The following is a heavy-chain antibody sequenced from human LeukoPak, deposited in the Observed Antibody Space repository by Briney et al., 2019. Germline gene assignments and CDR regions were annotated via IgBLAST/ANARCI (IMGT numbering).Heavy chain of an antibody. J-gene: IGHJ4*02. CDR2: IYYSGST. CDR1: GGSVSSGSYY. D-gene: IGHD3-22*01. Sequence: SETLSLTCTVSGGSVSSGSYYWSWIRQPPGKGLEWIGYIYYSGSTNYNPSLKSRVTIPVDTSKNQFSLKLSSVTAADTAVYYCARSQYYDSSGYYVFYFDYWGQGTLVTVSS. CDR3: ARSQYYDSSGYYVFYFDY. V-gene: IGHV4-61*01.